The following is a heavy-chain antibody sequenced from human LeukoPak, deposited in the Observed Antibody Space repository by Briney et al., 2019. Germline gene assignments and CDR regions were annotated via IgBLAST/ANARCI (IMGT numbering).Heavy chain of an antibody. CDR1: GGSISSYY. V-gene: IGHV4-59*01. Sequence: PSETLSLTRTVSGGSISSYYWSWIRQPPGKGLEWIGYIYYSGSTNYNPSLKSRVTISVDTSKNQFSLKLSSVTAADTAVYYCARVSRYCSGGSCLYYYYGMDVWGQGTTVTVSS. CDR3: ARVSRYCSGGSCLYYYYGMDV. CDR2: IYYSGST. J-gene: IGHJ6*02. D-gene: IGHD2-15*01.